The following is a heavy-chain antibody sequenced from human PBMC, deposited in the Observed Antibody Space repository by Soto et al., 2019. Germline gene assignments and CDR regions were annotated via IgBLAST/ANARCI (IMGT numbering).Heavy chain of an antibody. CDR1: GFTVSSSY. Sequence: GGSLRLSCNASGFTVSSSYMSWVRQAPGMGLEWVAVIESGGTAHYADSVNGRFTISRDNPNNIIYLQLHTLRAEDTAVYYCAKDLGPLKLLNYVFYGLDVWGQGTTVTVSS. V-gene: IGHV3-53*01. CDR3: AKDLGPLKLLNYVFYGLDV. J-gene: IGHJ6*02. D-gene: IGHD3-16*01. CDR2: IESGGTA.